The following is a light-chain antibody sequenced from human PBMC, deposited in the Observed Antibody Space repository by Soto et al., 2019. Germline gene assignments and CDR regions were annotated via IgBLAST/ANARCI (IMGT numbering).Light chain of an antibody. V-gene: IGLV2-23*01. Sequence: QPVLTQPASVSGSPGQSITISCTGTSSDVGSYNLVSWYRQHPGKAPKLMIYESSKRPSGLSNRFSGSKSGNTASLTISGLQAEDEADYYCCSYVGSSTLVFGGGTKLTVL. CDR1: SSDVGSYNL. CDR2: ESS. CDR3: CSYVGSSTLV. J-gene: IGLJ3*02.